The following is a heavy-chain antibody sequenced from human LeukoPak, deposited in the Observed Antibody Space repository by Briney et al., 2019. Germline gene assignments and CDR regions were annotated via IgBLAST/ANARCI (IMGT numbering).Heavy chain of an antibody. CDR1: GYTFTGYY. V-gene: IGHV1-2*02. CDR3: ARKWVSFDWLPLTQPLGY. Sequence: GASVKVSCKASGYTFTGYYMHWVRQAPGQGLEWMGWINPNSGGTNYAQKFQGRVTMTRDTSISTAYMELSRLRSDDTAVYYCARKWVSFDWLPLTQPLGYWGQGTLVTVSS. D-gene: IGHD3-9*01. J-gene: IGHJ4*02. CDR2: INPNSGGT.